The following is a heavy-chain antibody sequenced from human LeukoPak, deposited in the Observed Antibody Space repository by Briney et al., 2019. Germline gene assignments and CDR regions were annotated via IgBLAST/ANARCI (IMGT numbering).Heavy chain of an antibody. CDR1: GFTLADLS. CDR3: ATGVFCAATTCPGYQHYYYFMDV. V-gene: IGHV1-24*01. J-gene: IGHJ6*03. Sequence: ASVKVSCKVSGFTLADLSMHWVRQAPGKGLEWVGGFDRKNGDTIYAQRFRGRVTLTEDTSTGTAYMDLSSLSADDTAVYYCATGVFCAATTCPGYQHYYYFMDVWGKGTTVTVSS. CDR2: FDRKNGDT. D-gene: IGHD2-2*01.